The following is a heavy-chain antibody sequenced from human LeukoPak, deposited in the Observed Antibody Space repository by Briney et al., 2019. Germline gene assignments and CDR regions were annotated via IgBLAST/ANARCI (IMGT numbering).Heavy chain of an antibody. CDR1: GGSISSSSYY. V-gene: IGHV4-39*01. Sequence: PSETLSLTCTVSGGSISSSSYYWGWIRQPPGKGLEWIGSIYYSGSTYYNPSLKSRVTISVDTSKNPFSLKLSSVTAADTAVYYCARHTRWFGELGALKFDYWGQGTLVTVSS. CDR2: IYYSGST. D-gene: IGHD3-10*01. CDR3: ARHTRWFGELGALKFDY. J-gene: IGHJ4*02.